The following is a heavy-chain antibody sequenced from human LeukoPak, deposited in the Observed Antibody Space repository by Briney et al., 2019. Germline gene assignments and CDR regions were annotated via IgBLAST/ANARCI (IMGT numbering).Heavy chain of an antibody. J-gene: IGHJ6*03. CDR2: INTDGSST. CDR3: ARDLVPASYYMDV. D-gene: IGHD2-2*01. CDR1: GFSVSTNY. V-gene: IGHV3-74*01. Sequence: GGSLRLSCAASGFSVSTNYMSWVRQAPGKGLVWVSRINTDGSSTSYADSVKGRFTISRDNAKNTLYLQMNSLRAEDTAVYYCARDLVPASYYMDVWGKGTTVTVSS.